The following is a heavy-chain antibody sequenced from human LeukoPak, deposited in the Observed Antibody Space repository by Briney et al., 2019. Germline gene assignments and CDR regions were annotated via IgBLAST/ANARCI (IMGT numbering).Heavy chain of an antibody. Sequence: GASVKVSCKASGHTFTGYYMHWVRQAPGQGLEWMGRINPNSGGTNYAQKFQGRVTMTRDTSISTAYMELSRLRSDDTAVYYCARAYDSSGYAFDIWGQGTMVTVSS. V-gene: IGHV1-2*06. J-gene: IGHJ3*02. CDR3: ARAYDSSGYAFDI. CDR2: INPNSGGT. CDR1: GHTFTGYY. D-gene: IGHD3-22*01.